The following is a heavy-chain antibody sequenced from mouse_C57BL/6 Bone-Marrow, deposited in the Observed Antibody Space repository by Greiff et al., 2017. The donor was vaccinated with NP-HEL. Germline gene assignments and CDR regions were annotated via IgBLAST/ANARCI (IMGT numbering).Heavy chain of an antibody. J-gene: IGHJ3*01. CDR2: IDPETGGT. V-gene: IGHV1-15*01. CDR1: GYTFTDYE. CDR3: TNPLYYYGSSSFAY. D-gene: IGHD1-1*01. Sequence: QVQLQQSGAELVRPGASVTLSCKASGYTFTDYEMHWVKQTPVHGLEWIGAIDPETGGTAYNQKFKGKAILTADKSSSTAYMELRSLTSEDSAVYYCTNPLYYYGSSSFAYWGQGTLVTISA.